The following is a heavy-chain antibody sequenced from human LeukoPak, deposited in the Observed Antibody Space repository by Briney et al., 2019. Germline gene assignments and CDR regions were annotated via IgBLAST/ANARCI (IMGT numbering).Heavy chain of an antibody. CDR3: AREGSGYDWGYYYGMDV. CDR2: IYYSGST. CDR1: GGSISSGGYY. Sequence: SETLSLTCTVSGGSISSGGYYWSWIRQHPGKGLEWIGYIYYSGSTYYNPSLKSRVTISVDTSKNQFSLKLSSVTAADTAVYYCAREGSGYDWGYYYGMDVWGQGTTVTVSS. V-gene: IGHV4-31*03. D-gene: IGHD5-12*01. J-gene: IGHJ6*02.